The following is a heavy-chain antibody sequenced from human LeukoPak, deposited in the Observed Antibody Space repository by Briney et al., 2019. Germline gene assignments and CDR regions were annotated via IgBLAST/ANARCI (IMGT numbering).Heavy chain of an antibody. CDR2: ISGSGGST. CDR1: GFAFSSYA. D-gene: IGHD6-19*01. V-gene: IGHV3-23*01. Sequence: PGGSLRLSCAASGFAFSSYAMSWVRQAPGKGLEWVSAISGSGGSTYYADSVKGRFTISRDNSKNTLYLQMNSLRAEDTAVYYCAKDPTPGYSSGHDYWGQGTLVTVSS. J-gene: IGHJ4*02. CDR3: AKDPTPGYSSGHDY.